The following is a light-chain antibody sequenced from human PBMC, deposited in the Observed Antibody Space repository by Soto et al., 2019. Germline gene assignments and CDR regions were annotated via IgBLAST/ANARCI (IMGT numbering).Light chain of an antibody. J-gene: IGKJ5*01. Sequence: EIVLTQSPATLSLSPGERATLACRASQSVSSYLAWYQQKPGQAPRLLIYDASNRATGIPTRFSGSGSGTDFTLTISSLEPDAFAVYYCEERSNWSTFTFGQGTR. CDR1: QSVSSY. CDR2: DAS. CDR3: EERSNWSTFT. V-gene: IGKV3-11*01.